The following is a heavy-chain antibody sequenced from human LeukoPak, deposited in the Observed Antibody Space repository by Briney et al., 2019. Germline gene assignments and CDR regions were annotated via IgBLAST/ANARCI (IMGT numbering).Heavy chain of an antibody. V-gene: IGHV3-48*01. CDR2: ISSSSSTI. Sequence: GGSLRLSCAASGFTFSSYSMSWVRQAPGKGLEWVSYISSSSSTIYYADSVKGRFTISRDNAKNSLYLQMNSLRAEDTAVYYCARGAYYYEDWGQGTLVTVSS. CDR1: GFTFSSYS. J-gene: IGHJ4*02. D-gene: IGHD3-22*01. CDR3: ARGAYYYED.